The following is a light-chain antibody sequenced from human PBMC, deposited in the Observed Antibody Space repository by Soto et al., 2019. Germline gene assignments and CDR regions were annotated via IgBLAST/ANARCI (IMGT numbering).Light chain of an antibody. J-gene: IGKJ1*01. Sequence: DIQMTQSPSSLSASVGDRVTITCRASQGIRNGLSWYQQKPGKAPKRLIYAASSLQSGVPSRFSGSGSGTEFTLTISSLQPEDFATYYCLQHKSYPWTFGQGTKVEIK. CDR1: QGIRNG. V-gene: IGKV1-17*01. CDR2: AAS. CDR3: LQHKSYPWT.